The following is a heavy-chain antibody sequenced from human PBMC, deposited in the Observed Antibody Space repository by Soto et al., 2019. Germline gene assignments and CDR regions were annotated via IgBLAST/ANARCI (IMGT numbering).Heavy chain of an antibody. CDR3: ASCIAAAGAAANWFDP. J-gene: IGHJ5*02. CDR1: GGSISSGGYY. D-gene: IGHD6-13*01. V-gene: IGHV4-31*03. Sequence: QVQLQESGPGLVKPSQTLSLTCTVSGGSISSGGYYWSWIRQHPGKGLEWIGYIYYSGSTYYNPSLKVRVTISVDASKNQFSLKLSSVTAADTAVYYCASCIAAAGAAANWFDPWGQGTLVTVSS. CDR2: IYYSGST.